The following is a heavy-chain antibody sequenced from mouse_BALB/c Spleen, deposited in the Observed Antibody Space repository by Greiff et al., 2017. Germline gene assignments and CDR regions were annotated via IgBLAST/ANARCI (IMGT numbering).Heavy chain of an antibody. V-gene: IGHV3-6*02. Sequence: EVKLQESGPGLVKPSQSLSLTCSVTGYSITGGYYWNWIRQFPGNKLECMGYISYDGTNNYNPSLKNLISITRDTSKNQLFLKLNSVTTEDSATYFRAREGGYDYFDDWGEGTTLTVSS. CDR1: GYSITGGYY. CDR2: ISYDGTN. J-gene: IGHJ2*01. CDR3: AREGGYDYFDD. D-gene: IGHD2-2*01.